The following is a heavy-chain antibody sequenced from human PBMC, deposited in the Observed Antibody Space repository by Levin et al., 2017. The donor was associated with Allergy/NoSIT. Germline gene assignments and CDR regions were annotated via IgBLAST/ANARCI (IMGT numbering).Heavy chain of an antibody. CDR2: IYTSGST. J-gene: IGHJ4*02. V-gene: IGHV4-4*07. CDR1: GGSISSYY. Sequence: SETLSLTCTVSGGSISSYYWSWIRQPAGKGLEWIGRIYTSGSTNYNPSLKSRVTMSVDTSKNQFSLKLSSVTAADTAVYYCARVRVVPNDYYYDSSGYYPYYFDYWGQGTLVTVSS. D-gene: IGHD3-22*01. CDR3: ARVRVVPNDYYYDSSGYYPYYFDY.